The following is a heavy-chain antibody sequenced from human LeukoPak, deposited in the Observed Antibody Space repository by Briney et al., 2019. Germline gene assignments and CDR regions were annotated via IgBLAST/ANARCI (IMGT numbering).Heavy chain of an antibody. J-gene: IGHJ4*02. V-gene: IGHV4-31*03. CDR3: ARAPYSGCGYFDY. D-gene: IGHD5-12*01. CDR2: IYYSGST. CDR1: GGSISSGGYY. Sequence: SETLSLTCTVSGGSISSGGYYWSWIRQHPGKGLEWIGYIYYSGSTYYNPSLKSRVTISVDTSKNQFSLKLSSVTAADTAVYYCARAPYSGCGYFDYWGQGTLVTVSS.